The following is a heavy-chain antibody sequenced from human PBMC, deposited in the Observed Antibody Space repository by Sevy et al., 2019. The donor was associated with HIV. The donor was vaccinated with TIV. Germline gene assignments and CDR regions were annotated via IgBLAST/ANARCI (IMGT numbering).Heavy chain of an antibody. CDR2: ISGSGGST. CDR3: ETDRCSGGSWYRLNALDF. CDR1: GFTFSSYA. Sequence: GGSLRLSCAASGFTFSSYAMSWVRQAPGKGLEWVSAISGSGGSTYYADSVKGRFTISRDNSKNTLYLQMNSLRAEDTAVYYCETDRCSGGSWYRLNALDFWGQGTLVTVSS. D-gene: IGHD2-15*01. V-gene: IGHV3-23*01. J-gene: IGHJ3*01.